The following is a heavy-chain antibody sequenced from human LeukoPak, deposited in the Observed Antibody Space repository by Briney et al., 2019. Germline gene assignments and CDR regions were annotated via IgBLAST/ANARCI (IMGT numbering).Heavy chain of an antibody. CDR1: GGSISSSSYY. J-gene: IGHJ3*02. D-gene: IGHD1-26*01. CDR2: IFHSGST. Sequence: PSETLSLTCSVSGGSISSSSYYWGWIRQPPGKGLEWIGSIFHSGSTYHNPSLKSRVTISVDTSKNQFSLKLRSVTAADTAVYYCARVGDGSYWGDAFDIWGQGTMVTVSS. V-gene: IGHV4-39*02. CDR3: ARVGDGSYWGDAFDI.